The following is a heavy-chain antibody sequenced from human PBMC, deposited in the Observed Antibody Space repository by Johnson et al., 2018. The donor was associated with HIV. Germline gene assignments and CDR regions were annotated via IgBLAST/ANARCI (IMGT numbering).Heavy chain of an antibody. CDR3: ARPGIVIVPAGAFDI. Sequence: QVQLVESGGGVVQPGRSLRLSCAASGFTFRNYAMHWVRQAPGKGLEWVAVISSDGNNKYYADSVKGRFTVSRDNSKNTLHLQMNSLRAADTAVYYCARPGIVIVPAGAFDIWGPGTMVTVSS. CDR1: GFTFRNYA. D-gene: IGHD2-2*01. CDR2: ISSDGNNK. V-gene: IGHV3-30*04. J-gene: IGHJ3*02.